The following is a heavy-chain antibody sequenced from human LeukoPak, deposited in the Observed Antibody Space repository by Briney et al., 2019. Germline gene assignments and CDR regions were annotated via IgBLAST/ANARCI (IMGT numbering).Heavy chain of an antibody. V-gene: IGHV1-8*01. CDR1: GYTFTSYD. CDR3: TRSHSGHDYYYGMDV. CDR2: MNPNIGNT. D-gene: IGHD5-12*01. J-gene: IGHJ6*02. Sequence: GASVKVSCKASGYTFTSYDVNWVRQATGQGLEWMGWMNPNIGNTGYAQKFQGRVTMTRNTSISTAYMELSSVTSEDTAVYYCTRSHSGHDYYYGMDVWGQGTTVTVSS.